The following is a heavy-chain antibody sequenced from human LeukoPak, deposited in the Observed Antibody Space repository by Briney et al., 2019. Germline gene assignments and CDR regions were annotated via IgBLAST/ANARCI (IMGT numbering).Heavy chain of an antibody. D-gene: IGHD6-19*01. Sequence: SETLSLTCTVSGGSISSYYWSWIRQPPGKGLEWIGYIYYSGSTNYNPSLKSRVTMSVDTSKNQFSLKLSSVTAADTAVYYCASGGSGWSDYYYYYGMDVWGQGTTVTVSS. J-gene: IGHJ6*02. V-gene: IGHV4-59*08. CDR1: GGSISSYY. CDR2: IYYSGST. CDR3: ASGGSGWSDYYYYYGMDV.